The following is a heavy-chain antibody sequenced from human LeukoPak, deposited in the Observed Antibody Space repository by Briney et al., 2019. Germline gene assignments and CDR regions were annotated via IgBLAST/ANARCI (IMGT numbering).Heavy chain of an antibody. V-gene: IGHV3-48*01. CDR1: GFTFGSYS. Sequence: GGSLRLSCAASGFTFGSYSMNWVRHAAGKGLELVSYISSSSSTIYYADSVKGRFTISRDNAKNSLYLQMNSLRAEDTAVYYCARDFLQGFRPYDYWGQGTLVTVSS. D-gene: IGHD2/OR15-2a*01. J-gene: IGHJ4*02. CDR3: ARDFLQGFRPYDY. CDR2: ISSSSSTI.